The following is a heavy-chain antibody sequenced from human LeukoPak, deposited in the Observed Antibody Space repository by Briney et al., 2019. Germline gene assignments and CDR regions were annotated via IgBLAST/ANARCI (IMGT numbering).Heavy chain of an antibody. J-gene: IGHJ4*02. Sequence: PGGSLRLSCAASGFTFSSYAMSWVRQAPGKGLEWVSAISGSGGSTYYADSVKGRFTISRDNSKNTLYLQMNSLRAEDTAVYYCAKDHTTKVVPAATFDYWGQGTLVTVSS. CDR1: GFTFSSYA. D-gene: IGHD2-2*01. V-gene: IGHV3-23*01. CDR2: ISGSGGST. CDR3: AKDHTTKVVPAATFDY.